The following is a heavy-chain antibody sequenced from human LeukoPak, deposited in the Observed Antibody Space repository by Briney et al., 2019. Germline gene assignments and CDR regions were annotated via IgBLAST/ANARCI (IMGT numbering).Heavy chain of an antibody. D-gene: IGHD6-19*01. J-gene: IGHJ4*02. CDR1: GFTFSNYA. V-gene: IGHV3-30*04. CDR2: ISYDGGYK. Sequence: PGGSLRLSCAASGFTFSNYAIHWVRQAPGKGLEWVAVISYDGGYKYFADSVKGRFTISRDNSKNTLYLQMNSLRAEDTAVYYCARGSGWAYLDYWGQGTLVTVSS. CDR3: ARGSGWAYLDY.